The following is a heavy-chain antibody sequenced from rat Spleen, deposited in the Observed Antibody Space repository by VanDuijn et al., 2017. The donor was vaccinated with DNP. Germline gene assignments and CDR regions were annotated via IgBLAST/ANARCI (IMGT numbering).Heavy chain of an antibody. Sequence: EVQLQESGPGLVKPSQSLSLTCSVTGYSITNNYWGWVRKFPGNKMEWVGHITYSGSTTYNPSLKSRISITRDTSKNQFFLQLNSVITEDTATYYCVKYYSSWFANWGQGTLVTVSS. D-gene: IGHD1-2*01. CDR2: ITYSGST. CDR1: GYSITNNY. J-gene: IGHJ3*01. V-gene: IGHV3-1*01. CDR3: VKYYSSWFAN.